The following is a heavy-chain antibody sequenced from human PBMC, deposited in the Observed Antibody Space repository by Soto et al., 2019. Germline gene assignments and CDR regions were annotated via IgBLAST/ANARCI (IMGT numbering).Heavy chain of an antibody. V-gene: IGHV2-5*02. J-gene: IGHJ6*02. CDR1: GFSLSTSGVG. CDR2: IYWDGDK. D-gene: IGHD2-15*01. CDR3: AHKGGRGAAMDV. Sequence: QITLKESGPTLVKPTQTLTVTCSFSGFSLSTSGVGVAWIRQPPGKALEWLSLIYWDGDKRFSPFLKSRLTSXKXXSENQVVLTLRNMDPVDTATYYCAHKGGRGAAMDVWGQGTTVTVSS.